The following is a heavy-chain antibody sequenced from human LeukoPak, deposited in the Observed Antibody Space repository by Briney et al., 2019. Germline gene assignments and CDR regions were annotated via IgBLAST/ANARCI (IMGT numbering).Heavy chain of an antibody. CDR1: GGSISSYY. Sequence: WETLSLTCTVSGGSISSYYWSWIRQPPGKGLEWIGYIYYSGSTNYNPSLKSRVTISVDTSKNQFSLKLSSVTAADTAVYYCARVERFFDYWGQGTLVTVSS. CDR2: IYYSGST. CDR3: ARVERFFDY. J-gene: IGHJ4*02. V-gene: IGHV4-59*01. D-gene: IGHD3-3*01.